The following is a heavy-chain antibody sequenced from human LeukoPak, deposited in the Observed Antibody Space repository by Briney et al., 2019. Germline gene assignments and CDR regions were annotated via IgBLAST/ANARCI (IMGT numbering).Heavy chain of an antibody. CDR3: ARDSLSGEGSRDLDWFDP. CDR2: ISAYNGNT. V-gene: IGHV1-18*01. Sequence: GASVKVSCKASGYTFTSYGISWVRQAPGQGLEWMGWISAYNGNTNYAQKLQGRVTMTTDTSTSTAYMELRSLRSDDTAVYYCARDSLSGEGSRDLDWFDPWGQGTLVTVSS. D-gene: IGHD3-10*01. CDR1: GYTFTSYG. J-gene: IGHJ5*02.